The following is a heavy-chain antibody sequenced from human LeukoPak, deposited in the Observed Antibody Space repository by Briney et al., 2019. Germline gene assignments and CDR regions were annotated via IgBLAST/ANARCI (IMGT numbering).Heavy chain of an antibody. CDR2: INPNSGGT. CDR3: ARAGYSSSWPTPYYMDV. Sequence: ASVKVSCKASGYTFTGYYMHWVRQAPGQGLEWMGWINPNSGGTNYAQKFQGRVTMTRDTSISTAHMELSRLRSDDTAVYYCARAGYSSSWPTPYYMDVWGKGTTVTVSS. D-gene: IGHD6-13*01. V-gene: IGHV1-2*02. J-gene: IGHJ6*03. CDR1: GYTFTGYY.